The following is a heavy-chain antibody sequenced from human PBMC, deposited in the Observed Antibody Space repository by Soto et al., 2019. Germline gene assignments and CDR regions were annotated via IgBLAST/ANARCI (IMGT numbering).Heavy chain of an antibody. CDR2: IFPSDSDT. CDR3: ARKDKSGYFNWFDP. Sequence: GESLKISCRTSGYRFTSYWIAWVRQMPGKRLEWMGIIFPSDSDTRYSPSFQGQVTISAGRSTSTVFLQWASLKASDTAVYFCARKDKSGYFNWFDPWGQGTLVTAPQ. V-gene: IGHV5-51*01. D-gene: IGHD3-22*01. CDR1: GYRFTSYW. J-gene: IGHJ5*02.